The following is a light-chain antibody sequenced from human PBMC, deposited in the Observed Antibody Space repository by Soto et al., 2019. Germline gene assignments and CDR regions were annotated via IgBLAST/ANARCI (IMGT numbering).Light chain of an antibody. J-gene: IGKJ2*01. CDR2: DAS. CDR1: QSISSW. Sequence: DIQMTQSPSTLSASVGDRVTITCRASQSISSWLAWYQQKPGKAPKLLTYDASSLESGVPSRFSGSGSGTEFTLTISSLQPDDFATYYCQQYNSYPTFGQGTKLEIK. V-gene: IGKV1-5*01. CDR3: QQYNSYPT.